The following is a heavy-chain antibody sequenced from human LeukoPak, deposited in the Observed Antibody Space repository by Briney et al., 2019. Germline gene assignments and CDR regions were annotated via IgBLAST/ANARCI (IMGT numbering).Heavy chain of an antibody. Sequence: PGGSLRLSCAASGFTLTNYAMHWVRQPAGEGLEWVSALGTAGDTFYPGSVKGRFSISRDNAKKSLFLQMNSLRVEDTAIYYCARGPGSSGGYYVGDFWGQGTLVTVSS. CDR3: ARGPGSSGGYYVGDF. CDR1: GFTLTNYA. CDR2: LGTAGDT. J-gene: IGHJ4*02. D-gene: IGHD1-26*01. V-gene: IGHV3-13*01.